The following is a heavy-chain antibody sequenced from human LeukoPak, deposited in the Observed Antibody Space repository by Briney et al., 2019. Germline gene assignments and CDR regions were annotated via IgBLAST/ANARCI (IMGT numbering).Heavy chain of an antibody. J-gene: IGHJ4*02. V-gene: IGHV4-39*07. CDR1: GGSISSSSYY. Sequence: SETLSLTCTVSGGSISSSSYYWSWIRQPPGKGLEWIGEINHSGSTNYNPSLKSRVTISVDTSKNQFSLKLSSVTAADTAVYYCASQRMVATYYFDYWGQGTLVTVSS. CDR3: ASQRMVATYYFDY. D-gene: IGHD5-12*01. CDR2: INHSGST.